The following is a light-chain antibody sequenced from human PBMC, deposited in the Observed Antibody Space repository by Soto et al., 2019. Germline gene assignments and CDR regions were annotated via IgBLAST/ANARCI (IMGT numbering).Light chain of an antibody. V-gene: IGLV1-44*01. J-gene: IGLJ2*01. CDR3: ATLDDSLNGVV. CDR1: SSNIGDNT. Sequence: QSVLTQPPSASGTPGQRVTISCSGSSSNIGDNTVSWFQQVPGMAPKLLIFSNYQRPSGVPDRFSGSKSGTSASLAISGLQSEDETEYYCATLDDSLNGVVFGGGTKLTVL. CDR2: SNY.